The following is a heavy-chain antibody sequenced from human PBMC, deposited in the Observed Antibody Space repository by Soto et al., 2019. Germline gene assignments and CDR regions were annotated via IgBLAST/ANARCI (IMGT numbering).Heavy chain of an antibody. CDR1: GFTFSSYS. Sequence: GGSLRLSCAASGFTFSSYSMNWVRQAPGKGLEWVSSISSSSSYIYYADSVKGRFTISRDNAKNSLYLQMNSLRAEDTAVYYCARLALVPEGAFDIWGQGTMVTVSS. CDR3: ARLALVPEGAFDI. V-gene: IGHV3-21*01. CDR2: ISSSSSYI. D-gene: IGHD6-13*01. J-gene: IGHJ3*02.